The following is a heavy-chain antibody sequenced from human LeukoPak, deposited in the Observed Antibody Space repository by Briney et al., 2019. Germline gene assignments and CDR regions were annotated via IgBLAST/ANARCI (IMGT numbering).Heavy chain of an antibody. CDR2: INKDGSYT. Sequence: AGSLRLSCAASGFTFSSYWMHWVRQAPGKGLVWVSRINKDGSYTSYADSVKGRFTISRDNAENTLYLQMNSLRAEDTAVYYCARNLVDTTMDYWGQGTLGTASS. CDR3: ARNLVDTTMDY. J-gene: IGHJ4*02. CDR1: GFTFSSYW. V-gene: IGHV3-74*01. D-gene: IGHD5-18*01.